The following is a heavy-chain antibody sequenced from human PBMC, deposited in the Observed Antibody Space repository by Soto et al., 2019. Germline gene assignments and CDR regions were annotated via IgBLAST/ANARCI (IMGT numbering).Heavy chain of an antibody. V-gene: IGHV4-59*01. J-gene: IGHJ4*02. CDR2: IYYSGST. CDR3: AREGSSGYTFDY. Sequence: QVQLQESGPGLVKPSETLSLTCTVSGGSISSYYWSWIRQPPGKGLEWIGYIYYSGSTNYNPSLKSRVTISVDTSKNQFSLKLSSVTAADTAVYYCAREGSSGYTFDYWSQGTLVTVSS. CDR1: GGSISSYY. D-gene: IGHD3-22*01.